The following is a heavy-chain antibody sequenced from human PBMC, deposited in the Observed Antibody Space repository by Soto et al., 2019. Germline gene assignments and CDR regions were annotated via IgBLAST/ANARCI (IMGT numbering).Heavy chain of an antibody. CDR1: GDSISSYY. D-gene: IGHD2-21*02. CDR2: IYYSGST. V-gene: IGHV4-59*01. J-gene: IGHJ4*02. Sequence: SETLSLTCTVPGDSISSYYWIWIRQPPGKGLEWIGYIYYSGSTNYNPSLKSRVTITVDTSKNQFSLKLSSVTAADTAVYYCARGRGDYYFDYWGQGTLVTVSS. CDR3: ARGRGDYYFDY.